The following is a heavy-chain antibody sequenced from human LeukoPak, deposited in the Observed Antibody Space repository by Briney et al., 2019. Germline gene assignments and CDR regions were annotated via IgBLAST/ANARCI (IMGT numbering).Heavy chain of an antibody. D-gene: IGHD1-26*01. CDR2: IKQDGSEK. Sequence: GGSLRLSCAASGFTFNSYCMSWVRQAPGKGLEWVANIKQDGSEKYYVDSVKGRFTISRDNAKNSLYLQMNSLRAEDTAVYYCARDKGSYWVYYFDYWGQGTLVTVSS. CDR1: GFTFNSYC. CDR3: ARDKGSYWVYYFDY. J-gene: IGHJ4*02. V-gene: IGHV3-7*01.